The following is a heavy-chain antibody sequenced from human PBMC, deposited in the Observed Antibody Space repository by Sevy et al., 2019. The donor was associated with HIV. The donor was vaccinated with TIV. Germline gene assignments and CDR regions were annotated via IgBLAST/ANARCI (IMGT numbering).Heavy chain of an antibody. J-gene: IGHJ6*02. V-gene: IGHV4-59*01. CDR2: IYYSGST. CDR3: ARLTQYYYDSSGYSYYYYGMDV. Sequence: SETLSLTCTVSGGSISSYYWSWIRQPPGKGLEWIGYIYYSGSTNYNPSLKSRVTISVDTSKNQFSLKLSSVTAADTAVYYCARLTQYYYDSSGYSYYYYGMDVWGQRTTVTVSS. D-gene: IGHD3-22*01. CDR1: GGSISSYY.